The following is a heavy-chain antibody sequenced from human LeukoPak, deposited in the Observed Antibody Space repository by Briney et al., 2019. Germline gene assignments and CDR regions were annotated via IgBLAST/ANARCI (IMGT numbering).Heavy chain of an antibody. CDR3: AVLVKQGYAFDI. V-gene: IGHV4-34*01. CDR2: IYYSGST. J-gene: IGHJ3*02. D-gene: IGHD3-9*01. Sequence: SETLSLTCAVYGGSFSGYYWGWIRQPPGKGLEWIGSIYYSGSTYYNPSLKSRVTISVDTSKNQFSLKLSSVTAADTAVYYCAVLVKQGYAFDIWGQGTMVTVSS. CDR1: GGSFSGYY.